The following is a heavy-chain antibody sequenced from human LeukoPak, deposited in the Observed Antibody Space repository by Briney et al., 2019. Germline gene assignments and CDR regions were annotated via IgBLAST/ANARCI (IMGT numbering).Heavy chain of an antibody. CDR2: FDPEDGET. CDR1: GYTLTELS. J-gene: IGHJ4*02. Sequence: GASVKVSCKVSGYTLTELSMHWVRQAPGKGLEWMGGFDPEDGETIYAQKFQGRATMTEDTSTDTAYMELSSLRSEDTAVYYCATALASGWYLAFDYWGQGTLVTVSS. CDR3: ATALASGWYLAFDY. D-gene: IGHD6-19*01. V-gene: IGHV1-24*01.